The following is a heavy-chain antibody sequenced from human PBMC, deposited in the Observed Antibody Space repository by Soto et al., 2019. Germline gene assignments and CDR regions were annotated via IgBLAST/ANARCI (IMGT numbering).Heavy chain of an antibody. Sequence: SETLSLTCTVSGGSISSYYWSWIRQPPGKGLEWIGYIYYSGSTNYNPSLKSRVTISVDTSKNQFSLKLSSVTAADTAVYYCARGGGAPYDYIWGSLKAPFDPWGQGTLVTVSS. CDR2: IYYSGST. D-gene: IGHD3-16*01. J-gene: IGHJ5*02. CDR1: GGSISSYY. CDR3: ARGGGAPYDYIWGSLKAPFDP. V-gene: IGHV4-59*01.